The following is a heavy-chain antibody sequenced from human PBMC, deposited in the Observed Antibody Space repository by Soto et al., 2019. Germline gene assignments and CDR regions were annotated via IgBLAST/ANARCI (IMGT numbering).Heavy chain of an antibody. V-gene: IGHV3-30-3*01. Sequence: GGSLRLSCAASGFTFSSYAMHWVRQAPGKGLEWVAVISYDGSNKYYADSVKGRFTISRDNSKNTLYLQMNSLRAEDTAVYYCARDGRNYYDSSGYYLVRAFDYWGQGTLVTVSS. CDR1: GFTFSSYA. J-gene: IGHJ4*02. CDR2: ISYDGSNK. D-gene: IGHD3-22*01. CDR3: ARDGRNYYDSSGYYLVRAFDY.